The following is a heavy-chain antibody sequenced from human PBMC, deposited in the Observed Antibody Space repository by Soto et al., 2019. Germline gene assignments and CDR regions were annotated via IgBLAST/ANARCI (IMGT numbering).Heavy chain of an antibody. J-gene: IGHJ6*02. CDR2: IIPIFGTA. V-gene: IGHV1-69*13. CDR3: ARDRRMYSSSSGTTLNGSDYYYYGMDV. CDR1: GGTFSSYA. D-gene: IGHD6-6*01. Sequence: ASVKVSCKASGGTFSSYAISWVRQAPGQGLEWMGGIIPIFGTANYAQKFQGRVTITADESTSTAYMELSSLRSEDTAVYYCARDRRMYSSSSGTTLNGSDYYYYGMDVWGQGPTVTVS.